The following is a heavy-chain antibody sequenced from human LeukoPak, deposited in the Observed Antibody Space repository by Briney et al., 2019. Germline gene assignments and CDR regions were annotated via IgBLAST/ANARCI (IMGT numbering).Heavy chain of an antibody. CDR1: GFTFSSYS. V-gene: IGHV3-48*04. CDR2: ISSSGSTI. CDR3: ARVVRGGSSGWLHSSNWFDP. D-gene: IGHD6-19*01. Sequence: HPGGSLRLSCAASGFTFSSYSMSWIRQAPGKGLEWVSYISSSGSTIYYADSVKGRFTISRDNAKNSLYLQMNSLRAEDTAVYYCARVVRGGSSGWLHSSNWFDPWGQGTLVTVSS. J-gene: IGHJ5*02.